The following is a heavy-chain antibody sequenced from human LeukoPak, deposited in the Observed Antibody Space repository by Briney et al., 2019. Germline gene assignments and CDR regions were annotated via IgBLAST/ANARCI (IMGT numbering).Heavy chain of an antibody. CDR1: GYTFTSYD. CDR2: MDPNSGNT. V-gene: IGHV1-8*01. Sequence: ASVKVSCKASGYTFTSYDINWVRQATGQGLEWMGWMDPNSGNTGYAQKFQGRVTMTRNTFISTAYMELSSLRSEDTAVYYCARVESVFGNYYYYYMDVWGKGTTVTVSS. D-gene: IGHD3-3*01. J-gene: IGHJ6*03. CDR3: ARVESVFGNYYYYYMDV.